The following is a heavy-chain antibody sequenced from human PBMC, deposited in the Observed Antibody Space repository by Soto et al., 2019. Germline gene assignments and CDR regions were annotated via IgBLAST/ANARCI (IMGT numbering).Heavy chain of an antibody. CDR2: IYHSGST. J-gene: IGHJ4*02. D-gene: IGHD4-4*01. CDR1: SGSISSSNW. Sequence: SETLSLTCAVSSGSISSSNWWSWVRQPPGKGLEWIGEIYHSGSTNYNPSLKSRVTISVGKSKNQFSLKLSSVTAADTAVYYCARDIFLDDYKALDYWGQGTLVTVSS. V-gene: IGHV4-4*02. CDR3: ARDIFLDDYKALDY.